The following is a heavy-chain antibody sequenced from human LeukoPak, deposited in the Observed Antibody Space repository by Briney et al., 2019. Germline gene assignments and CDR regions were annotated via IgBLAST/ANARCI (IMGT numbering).Heavy chain of an antibody. V-gene: IGHV3-30*03. D-gene: IGHD3-16*01. CDR3: VRGDSPRGGYFEY. CDR2: IYNGGNTK. J-gene: IGHJ4*02. Sequence: GGYLRLSCAASGFNFRGFGMHWVRQAPGKGPEWVAVIYNGGNTKYYGDSVKGRLTISRDNSKNTLYLQMDSLRPDDTAVYYCVRGDSPRGGYFEYWGQGILVTVSS. CDR1: GFNFRGFG.